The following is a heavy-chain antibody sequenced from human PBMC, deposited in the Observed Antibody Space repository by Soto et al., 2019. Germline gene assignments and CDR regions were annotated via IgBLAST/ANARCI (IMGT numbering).Heavy chain of an antibody. Sequence: QVQLVQSGAEVKKPGSSVRVSCKASGGTFSSYAIKWVRQAPGQGLEWMGGGIPIFGTADYAQKFQGRVTITADESTSTAYMELSSLRSEDTAVYYCASRITGSPNYSYGMDVWGQGTTVTVSS. D-gene: IGHD1-20*01. CDR1: GGTFSSYA. CDR3: ASRITGSPNYSYGMDV. J-gene: IGHJ6*02. CDR2: GIPIFGTA. V-gene: IGHV1-69*12.